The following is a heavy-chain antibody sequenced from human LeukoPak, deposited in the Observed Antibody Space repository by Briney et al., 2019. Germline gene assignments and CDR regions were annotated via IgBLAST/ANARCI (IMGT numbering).Heavy chain of an antibody. Sequence: GGSLRLSCAASGFTFSSYSMNWVRQAPGKGLEWVSSISSSSSYIYYADSVKGRFTISRGNSKNTLYLQMNSLRAEDTAVYYCANDKGYCSGGSCYYFDYWGQGTLVTVSS. D-gene: IGHD2-15*01. CDR2: ISSSSSYI. V-gene: IGHV3-21*04. J-gene: IGHJ4*02. CDR1: GFTFSSYS. CDR3: ANDKGYCSGGSCYYFDY.